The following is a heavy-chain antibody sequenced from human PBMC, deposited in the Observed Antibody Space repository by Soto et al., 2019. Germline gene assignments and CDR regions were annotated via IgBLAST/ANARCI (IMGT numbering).Heavy chain of an antibody. CDR3: ATKGGAYYDSGGFDY. CDR2: IYSGGST. D-gene: IGHD3-22*01. CDR1: GFTVSSNY. Sequence: EVQLVESGGGLIQPGGSLRLSCAASGFTVSSNYMSWVRQAPGKGLEWVSVIYSGGSTYYADSVKGRFTISRDNSKNPLYLQMNSLRAEDTAVYYCATKGGAYYDSGGFDYWGQGTLVTVSS. V-gene: IGHV3-53*01. J-gene: IGHJ4*02.